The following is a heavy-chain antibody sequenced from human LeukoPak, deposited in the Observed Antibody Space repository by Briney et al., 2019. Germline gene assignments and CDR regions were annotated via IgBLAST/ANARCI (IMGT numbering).Heavy chain of an antibody. D-gene: IGHD4-17*01. V-gene: IGHV4-39*01. Sequence: SETLSLTCTVSGGSISSSNYYWDWIRQPPGNGLEWIGSIYYSGSTYYNPSLKSRVTISVDTSKNQFSLKLSSVTAADTAVYYCARLKGDYGDYYFDYWGQGTLVTVSS. CDR3: ARLKGDYGDYYFDY. J-gene: IGHJ4*02. CDR1: GGSISSSNYY. CDR2: IYYSGST.